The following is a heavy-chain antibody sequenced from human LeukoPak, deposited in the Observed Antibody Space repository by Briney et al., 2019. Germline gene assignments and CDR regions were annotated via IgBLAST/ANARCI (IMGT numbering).Heavy chain of an antibody. CDR3: ATYTVTSRYFDY. D-gene: IGHD4-17*01. J-gene: IGHJ4*02. Sequence: ESLKISCKGSEYSFTSYWIGWARQMPGKGLEWMGIIYPGDSDTRYSPSFQGQVTISADKSISTAYLQWSSLKASDTAMYYCATYTVTSRYFDYWGQGTLVTVSS. CDR2: IYPGDSDT. V-gene: IGHV5-51*01. CDR1: EYSFTSYW.